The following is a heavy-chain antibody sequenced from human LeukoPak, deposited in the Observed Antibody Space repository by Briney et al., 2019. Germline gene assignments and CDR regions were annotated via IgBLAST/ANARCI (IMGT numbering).Heavy chain of an antibody. CDR3: ARDMAGGYYGMDV. V-gene: IGHV3-7*01. J-gene: IGHJ6*02. CDR1: GFTFSSYW. CDR2: IKQDGSEK. D-gene: IGHD3-10*01. Sequence: GGSLRLSCAASGFTFSSYWMSWVRQAPGKGLEWVANIKQDGSEKYYVDSVKGRFTISRDNAKNSLYLQMNSLRAEDTAVYYCARDMAGGYYGMDVWGQGTTVTVSS.